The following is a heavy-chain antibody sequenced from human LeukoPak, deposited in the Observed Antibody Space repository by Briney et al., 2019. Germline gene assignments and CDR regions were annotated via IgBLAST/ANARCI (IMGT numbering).Heavy chain of an antibody. Sequence: ASVKVSCKASGYTFTSYGISWVRQAPGQGLEWMGWISAYNGSTNYAQKLQGRVTMTTDTSTSTAYMELRSLRSDDTAVYYCARDLPGGVTTDFGYWGQGTLVTVSS. CDR1: GYTFTSYG. V-gene: IGHV1-18*01. CDR2: ISAYNGST. CDR3: ARDLPGGVTTDFGY. J-gene: IGHJ4*02. D-gene: IGHD4-17*01.